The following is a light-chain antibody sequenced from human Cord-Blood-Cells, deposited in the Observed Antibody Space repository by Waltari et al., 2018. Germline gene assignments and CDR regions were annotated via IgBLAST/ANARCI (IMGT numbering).Light chain of an antibody. CDR3: CSYAGSSTFWV. Sequence: QSALTHPASVSGSPGQSFTIACTGTSSGVGGYNLLSCYQQHAGKAPKHMINGGSKRPLGVSNRFAGSKSGNTAYLTISGLQAEDEADYYCCSYAGSSTFWVFGGGTKLTVL. CDR1: SSGVGGYNL. V-gene: IGLV2-23*01. CDR2: GGS. J-gene: IGLJ3*02.